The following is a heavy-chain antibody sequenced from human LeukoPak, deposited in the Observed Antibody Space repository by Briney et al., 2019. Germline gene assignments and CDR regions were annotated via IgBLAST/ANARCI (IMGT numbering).Heavy chain of an antibody. J-gene: IGHJ4*02. V-gene: IGHV4-59*12. D-gene: IGHD3-16*01. Sequence: LETLSLTCTVSGGSIRRYHWSWIRQPPGKGLEWLGYIYYSGGTNYNPSLKSRVTIPVDRSKNQSPLKLSSVTAADTAVFYCARDGKRTSMITSGRARPHYLNYWGQGALVTVSS. CDR1: GGSIRRYH. CDR3: ARDGKRTSMITSGRARPHYLNY. CDR2: IYYSGGT.